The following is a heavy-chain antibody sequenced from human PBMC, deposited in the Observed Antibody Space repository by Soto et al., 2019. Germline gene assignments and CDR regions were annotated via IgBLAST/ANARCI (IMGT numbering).Heavy chain of an antibody. D-gene: IGHD4-17*01. CDR1: GGSISSGGYY. J-gene: IGHJ4*02. Sequence: LSLTCTVSGGSISSGGYYWSWIRQHPGKGLEWIGYIYYSGSTYYNPSLKSRVTISVDTSKNQFSLKLSSVTAADTAVYYCAGATTVTSGNFDYWGQGTLVTVFS. V-gene: IGHV4-31*03. CDR3: AGATTVTSGNFDY. CDR2: IYYSGST.